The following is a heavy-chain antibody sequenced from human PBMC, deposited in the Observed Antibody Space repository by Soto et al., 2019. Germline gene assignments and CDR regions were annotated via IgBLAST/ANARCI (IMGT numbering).Heavy chain of an antibody. Sequence: EVQLLESGGGLVQPGGSLRLSCAASGFTFSSYAMSWVRQAPGKGLEWVSAISGSGGSTYYADSVKGRFTISRDNSKNTLYLQMNSLRAEDTDVYYCAKDWKDYDFWSGYYAPWFDYWGQGTLVTVSS. V-gene: IGHV3-23*01. CDR1: GFTFSSYA. CDR2: ISGSGGST. J-gene: IGHJ4*02. CDR3: AKDWKDYDFWSGYYAPWFDY. D-gene: IGHD3-3*01.